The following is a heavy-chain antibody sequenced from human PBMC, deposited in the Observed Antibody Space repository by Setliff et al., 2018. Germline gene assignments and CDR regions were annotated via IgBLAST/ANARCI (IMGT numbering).Heavy chain of an antibody. CDR3: ARLKGSSTRYYYYGMDV. CDR2: IKQDGSEK. V-gene: IGHV3-7*01. Sequence: GGSLRLSCAASGFTFSTSSMNWVRLAPGKGLEWVANIKQDGSEKYYVDSVKGRFTISRDNAKNSLYLQMNSLRAEDTAVYYCARLKGSSTRYYYYGMDVWGQGTTVTVSS. D-gene: IGHD2-2*01. J-gene: IGHJ6*02. CDR1: GFTFSTSS.